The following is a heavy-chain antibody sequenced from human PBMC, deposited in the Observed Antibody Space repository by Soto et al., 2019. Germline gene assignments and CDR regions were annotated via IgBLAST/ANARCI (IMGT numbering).Heavy chain of an antibody. D-gene: IGHD3-22*01. CDR2: ISYDGSNK. V-gene: IGHV3-30-3*01. J-gene: IGHJ4*02. Sequence: PGGSLRLSCAASGFTFSSYSMHWVRQAPGKGLEWVAVISYDGSNKYYADSVKGRFTISRDNSKNTLYLQMNSLRAEDTAVYYCAKGEGYYYDSSGYPYYFDYWGQGTLVTVSS. CDR1: GFTFSSYS. CDR3: AKGEGYYYDSSGYPYYFDY.